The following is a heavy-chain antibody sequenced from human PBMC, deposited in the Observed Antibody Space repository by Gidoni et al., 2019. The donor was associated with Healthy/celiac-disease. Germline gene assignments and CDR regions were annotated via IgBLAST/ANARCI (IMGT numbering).Heavy chain of an antibody. Sequence: EVQLLEAGGGLVRPGGSLRLSGAAAGFTFSSYAMSWVRQAPGKGLEWFSAISGSGGSTYYADSVKGRFTISRDNSKNTLYLQMNSLRAEDTAVYYCTAMAFFGWFDPWVQGTLVTVSS. D-gene: IGHD5-18*01. CDR2: ISGSGGST. J-gene: IGHJ5*02. CDR3: TAMAFFGWFDP. V-gene: IGHV3-23*01. CDR1: GFTFSSYA.